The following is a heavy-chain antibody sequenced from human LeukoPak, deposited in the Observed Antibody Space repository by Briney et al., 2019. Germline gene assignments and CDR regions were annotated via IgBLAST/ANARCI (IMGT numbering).Heavy chain of an antibody. V-gene: IGHV3-23*01. D-gene: IGHD1-26*01. CDR3: ANRNSGSYGY. J-gene: IGHJ4*02. CDR2: ISGSGGST. CDR1: GFTFSSYA. Sequence: PGGSLRLSCAASGFTFSSYAMSWVRQAPGKGLGWVSAISGSGGSTYYADSVKGRFTISRDNSKNTLYLQMNSLRAEDTAVYYCANRNSGSYGYWGQGTLVTVSS.